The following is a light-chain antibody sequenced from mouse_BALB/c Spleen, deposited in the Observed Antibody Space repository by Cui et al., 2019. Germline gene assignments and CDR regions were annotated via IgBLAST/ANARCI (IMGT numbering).Light chain of an antibody. J-gene: IGKJ1*01. CDR3: QQRSSYPWT. CDR1: SSVSY. V-gene: IGKV4-57*01. Sequence: QIVLTKSPAIISASPGEKVTITCSASSSVSYMHWFQQKPGTSPKLWIYSTSNLASGVPARFSGSGSGTSYSLTISRMEAEDAATYYCQQRSSYPWTFGGGTKLEIK. CDR2: STS.